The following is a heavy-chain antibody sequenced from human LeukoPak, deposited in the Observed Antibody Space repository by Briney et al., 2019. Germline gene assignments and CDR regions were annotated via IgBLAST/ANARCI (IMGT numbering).Heavy chain of an antibody. CDR2: INPSGGST. D-gene: IGHD2-2*01. CDR1: GYTFTSYY. V-gene: IGHV1-46*01. J-gene: IGHJ6*03. Sequence: ASVKVSCKASGYTFTSYYMHWVRQAPGQGLEWMGIINPSGGSTSYAQKFQGRVTMTRDMSTSTVYMELSSLRSEDTAVYYCARVVVVPAANYYYYYMDVWGKGTTVTISS. CDR3: ARVVVVPAANYYYYYMDV.